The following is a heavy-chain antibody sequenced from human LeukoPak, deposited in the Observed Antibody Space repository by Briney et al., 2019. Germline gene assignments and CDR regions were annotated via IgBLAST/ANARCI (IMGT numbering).Heavy chain of an antibody. J-gene: IGHJ4*02. CDR1: GYTFTNYG. CDR3: ARDIPNYRSYYDFWSGHPLFDY. Sequence: ASVKVSCKASGYTFTNYGISWVRQAPGQGLEWMGWISAYNGNTNYAQKLQGRVTMTTDTSTSTAYMELRSLRSDDTAVYYCARDIPNYRSYYDFWSGHPLFDYWGQGTLVTVSS. D-gene: IGHD3-3*01. V-gene: IGHV1-18*01. CDR2: ISAYNGNT.